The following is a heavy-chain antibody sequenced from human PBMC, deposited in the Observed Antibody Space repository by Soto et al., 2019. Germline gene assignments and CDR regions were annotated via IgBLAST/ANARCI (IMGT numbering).Heavy chain of an antibody. CDR3: ARDKRDLRFLEWSYYFDY. D-gene: IGHD3-3*01. J-gene: IGHJ4*02. Sequence: QVQLVESGGGVVQPGRSLRLSCAASGFTFSSYAMHWVRQAPGKGLEWVAVISYDGSNKYYADSVKGRFTISRDNSKNTLYLQLNSLIAEDTAVYYCARDKRDLRFLEWSYYFDYWGQGTLVTVSS. CDR2: ISYDGSNK. V-gene: IGHV3-30-3*01. CDR1: GFTFSSYA.